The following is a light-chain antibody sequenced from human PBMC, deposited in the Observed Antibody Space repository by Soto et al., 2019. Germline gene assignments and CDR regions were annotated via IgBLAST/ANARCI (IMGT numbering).Light chain of an antibody. CDR1: SSYVGGYNY. Sequence: QSALTQPASVAGSPGQAITISCTGSSSYVGGYNYVSWYQQHTGKAPKLMIHEVSNRPSGVSNRFSGSKSGKTASLDISGVQADDEADYYCSSYTSSRTWVFGGGTKLTVL. CDR2: EVS. V-gene: IGLV2-14*01. CDR3: SSYTSSRTWV. J-gene: IGLJ3*02.